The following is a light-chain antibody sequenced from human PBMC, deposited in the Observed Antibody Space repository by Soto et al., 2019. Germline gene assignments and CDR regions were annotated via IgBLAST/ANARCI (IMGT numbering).Light chain of an antibody. J-gene: IGKJ4*01. V-gene: IGKV1-33*01. CDR1: QDISNY. CDR2: HAS. CDR3: QQSDNLPLT. Sequence: DIQMTQSPSSLSASVGDRVTITCQASQDISNYLNWYQQKPGKAPKLLIYHASNLETGVPARFRGNGSKTDFTFTISSLQPEDIAKYYCQQSDNLPLTFGGGTKVEIK.